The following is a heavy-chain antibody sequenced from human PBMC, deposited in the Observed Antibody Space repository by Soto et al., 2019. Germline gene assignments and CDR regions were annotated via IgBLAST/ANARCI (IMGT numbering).Heavy chain of an antibody. V-gene: IGHV3-21*06. CDR2: ISSTTNYI. CDR3: ARESEDLTSNFDY. CDR1: GFTFTRYS. Sequence: GGSLRLSCAASGFTFTRYSMNWVRQAPGKGLEWVSSISSTTNYICYGDSMKGRFTISRDNAKNSLYLEMNSLRAEDTAVYYCARESEDLTSNFDYWGQGTLVTVSS. J-gene: IGHJ4*02.